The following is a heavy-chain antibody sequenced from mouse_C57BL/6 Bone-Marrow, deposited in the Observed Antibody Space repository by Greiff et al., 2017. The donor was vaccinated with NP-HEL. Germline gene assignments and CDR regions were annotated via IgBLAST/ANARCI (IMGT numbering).Heavy chain of an antibody. Sequence: EVKLMESGGDLVKPGGSLKLSCAASGFTFSSYGMSWVRQTPDKRLEWVATISSGGSYTYYPDSVKGRFTISRDNAKNTLYLQMSSLKSEDTAMYYCARQHYGNYYFDYWGQGTTLTVSS. CDR2: ISSGGSYT. CDR3: ARQHYGNYYFDY. V-gene: IGHV5-6*01. CDR1: GFTFSSYG. J-gene: IGHJ2*01. D-gene: IGHD2-1*01.